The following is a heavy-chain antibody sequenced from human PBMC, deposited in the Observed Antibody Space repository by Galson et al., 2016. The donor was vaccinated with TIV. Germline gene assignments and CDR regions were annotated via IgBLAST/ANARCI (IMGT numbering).Heavy chain of an antibody. CDR3: ARDQDSGAYFDY. J-gene: IGHJ4*02. CDR1: GGSISSNGIF. D-gene: IGHD2-15*01. Sequence: LSLTCTVSGGSISSNGIFWSWIRQHPGKGLEWIGYIYHSGGTHYNPSLKSRVAMSVDTSKNQFSLTLTSVTAADTAVYYCARDQDSGAYFDYWGQGTLVTVSS. CDR2: IYHSGGT. V-gene: IGHV4-31*03.